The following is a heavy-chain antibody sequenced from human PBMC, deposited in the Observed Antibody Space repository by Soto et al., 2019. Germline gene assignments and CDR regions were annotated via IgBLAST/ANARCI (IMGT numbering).Heavy chain of an antibody. CDR2: IYWDDDK. CDR1: GFSLSTSAVG. J-gene: IGHJ4*02. CDR3: APSRSNTLFDY. Sequence: QITLKESGPPLVKPTQTLTLTCTFSGFSLSTSAVGVGWIRQPPGKALEWLALIYWDDDKRYSPSLKSRLTITKDPSKNQVVLTMTKMDPVDTATYYCAPSRSNTLFDYWGQGTLVTVSS. V-gene: IGHV2-5*02.